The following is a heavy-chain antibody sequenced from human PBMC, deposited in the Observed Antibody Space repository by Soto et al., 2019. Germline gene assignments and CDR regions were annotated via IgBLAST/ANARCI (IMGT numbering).Heavy chain of an antibody. Sequence: EVRLLESGGGLVKPGGSLRLSCATSGLTFSNYAMSWVRQAPGGGLEWVSSMSGSSSTTYYADSVRGRFTISRDRSKNTLYLQMSSLRAEDTALYYCAKNQERKRPRVIDFWGQGTLVTVSS. CDR3: AKNQERKRPRVIDF. V-gene: IGHV3-23*01. J-gene: IGHJ4*02. D-gene: IGHD5-18*01. CDR2: MSGSSSTT. CDR1: GLTFSNYA.